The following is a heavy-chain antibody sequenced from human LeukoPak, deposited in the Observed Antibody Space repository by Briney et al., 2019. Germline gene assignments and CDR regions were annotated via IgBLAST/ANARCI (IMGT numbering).Heavy chain of an antibody. CDR1: GGSISSSN. D-gene: IGHD3-9*01. Sequence: ETLSLTCAVSGGSISSSNWWSWVRQPPGKGLEWVSAISGSGGSTYYADSVKGRFTISRDNSKNTLYLQMNSLRAEDTAVYYCAKDSGVLRYIDWLSYFDYWGQGSLVTVSS. J-gene: IGHJ4*02. CDR3: AKDSGVLRYIDWLSYFDY. CDR2: ISGSGGST. V-gene: IGHV3-23*01.